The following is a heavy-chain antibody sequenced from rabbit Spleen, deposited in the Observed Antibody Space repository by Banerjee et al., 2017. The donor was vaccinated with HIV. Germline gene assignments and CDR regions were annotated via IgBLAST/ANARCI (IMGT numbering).Heavy chain of an antibody. CDR2: IATDSANI. J-gene: IGHJ4*01. Sequence: EQLEESGGDLVKPGASLTLTCTASGVDLSSSYWICWVRQAPEKGLEWIGCIATDSANIGYASWAKGRFTIFKASSTTVTLQMTSLTAADTATYFCARDLVGVIGWNFNLWGQGTLVTVS. V-gene: IGHV1S45*01. CDR1: GVDLSSSYW. CDR3: ARDLVGVIGWNFNL. D-gene: IGHD1-1*01.